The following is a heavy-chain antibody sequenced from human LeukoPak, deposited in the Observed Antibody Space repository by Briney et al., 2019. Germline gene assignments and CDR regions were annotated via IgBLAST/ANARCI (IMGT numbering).Heavy chain of an antibody. V-gene: IGHV4-31*03. Sequence: SQTLSLTCTVSGGSISSGGYSWSWVRQHPEKGLEWIGYIYYSGTAYYNPSLKSRVTMSVDTSKNQFSLKLDSVTAADTAVYYCARFSNDHGVKFDYWGQGTLVTVSS. CDR1: GGSISSGGYS. CDR3: ARFSNDHGVKFDY. CDR2: IYYSGTA. D-gene: IGHD4-17*01. J-gene: IGHJ4*02.